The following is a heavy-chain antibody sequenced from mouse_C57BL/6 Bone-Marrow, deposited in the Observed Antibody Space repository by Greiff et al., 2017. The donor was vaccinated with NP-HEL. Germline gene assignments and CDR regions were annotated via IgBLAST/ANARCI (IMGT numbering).Heavy chain of an antibody. CDR1: GYTFTSYW. CDR3: ARGGYGHFDV. Sequence: VQLQQPGAELVMPGASVKLSCKASGYTFTSYWMHWVKQRPGQGLEWIGEIDPSDSYTNYNQKFKGKSTLTVDKSSSTAYMQLSSLTSEDSAVYYCARGGYGHFDVWGTGTTVTVSS. V-gene: IGHV1-69*01. CDR2: IDPSDSYT. J-gene: IGHJ1*03.